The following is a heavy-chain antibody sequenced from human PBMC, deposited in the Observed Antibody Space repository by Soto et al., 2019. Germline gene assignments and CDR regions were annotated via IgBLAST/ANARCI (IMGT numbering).Heavy chain of an antibody. J-gene: IGHJ4*02. Sequence: PGGSLRLSCAASGFTFSSYAMSWVRQAPGKGLEWVSAISGSGGSTYYADSVKGRFTISRDNSKNTLYLQMNSLRAEDTAVYYCDRWLVPLGYFDYWGQGTLVTVS. CDR2: ISGSGGST. CDR1: GFTFSSYA. D-gene: IGHD6-19*01. CDR3: DRWLVPLGYFDY. V-gene: IGHV3-23*01.